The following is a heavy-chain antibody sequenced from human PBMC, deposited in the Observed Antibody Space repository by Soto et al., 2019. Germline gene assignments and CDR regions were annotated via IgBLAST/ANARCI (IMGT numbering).Heavy chain of an antibody. J-gene: IGHJ4*02. CDR3: ACGWDPGFDY. Sequence: EVQLVESGGGLVQPGGSLRLSCAASGFTFSSYSMNWVRQAPGKGLEWVSYISSSSSTIYYADSVKGRFTISRDNAKNSLFLQMNSLRDEDTAVYYCACGWDPGFDYWGQGTLVTVSS. CDR1: GFTFSSYS. D-gene: IGHD6-19*01. V-gene: IGHV3-48*02. CDR2: ISSSSSTI.